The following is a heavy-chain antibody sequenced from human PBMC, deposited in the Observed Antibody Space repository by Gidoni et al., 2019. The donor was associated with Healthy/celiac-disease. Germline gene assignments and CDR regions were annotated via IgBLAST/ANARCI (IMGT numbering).Heavy chain of an antibody. Sequence: EVQLVESGGGLVKPGGSLRLSCAASGFTFSSYSMNWVRQAPGKGLEWVSSISSSSSYIYYADSVKGRFTISRDNAKNSLYLQMNSLRAEDTAVYYCARDPYTVVVPAAYYYYYYGMDVWGQGTTVTVSS. D-gene: IGHD2-2*01. CDR2: ISSSSSYI. CDR3: ARDPYTVVVPAAYYYYYYGMDV. J-gene: IGHJ6*02. V-gene: IGHV3-21*01. CDR1: GFTFSSYS.